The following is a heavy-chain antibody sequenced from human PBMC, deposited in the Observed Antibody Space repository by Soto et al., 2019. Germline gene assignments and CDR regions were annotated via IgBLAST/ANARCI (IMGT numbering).Heavy chain of an antibody. V-gene: IGHV1-69*01. CDR3: ARVGYSTNYGMAV. Sequence: QVQLVQSGAEVKKPGSSVKVSCKASGGTFSSYAVNWVRQAPGQGLEWMGGIIPFFGTSNYAQKFQGRVTITADESTSTAYMELRSLRSEDMAVYYCARVGYSTNYGMAVWGQGTTVTVSS. CDR1: GGTFSSYA. J-gene: IGHJ6*02. D-gene: IGHD6-13*01. CDR2: IIPFFGTS.